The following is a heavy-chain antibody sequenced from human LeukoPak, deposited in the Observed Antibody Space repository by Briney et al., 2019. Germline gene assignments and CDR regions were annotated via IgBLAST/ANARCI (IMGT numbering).Heavy chain of an antibody. CDR3: ARDTGAYYDSGGLDY. CDR2: ISSSSSYI. V-gene: IGHV3-21*01. CDR1: GFTFSSYT. D-gene: IGHD3-22*01. Sequence: GGSLRLSCAASGFTFSSYTMNWVRQAPGKGLEWVSSISSSSSYIYYADSVKGRFTISRDNAKNSLYLQMNSLRAEDTAVYYCARDTGAYYDSGGLDYWGQGTLVTVSS. J-gene: IGHJ4*02.